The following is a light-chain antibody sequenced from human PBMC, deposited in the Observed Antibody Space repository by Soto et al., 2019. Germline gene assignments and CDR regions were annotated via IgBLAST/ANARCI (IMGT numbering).Light chain of an antibody. CDR3: QQYGSSPPWT. CDR2: GAS. CDR1: QSVTSSY. Sequence: EIVLTQSPGTLSLSPGEGATLSCRASQSVTSSYLAWFQQKPGQAPRLLIYGASSRATGIPDRFSGSGSGTDFSLSISRLEPEVLAVYYCQQYGSSPPWTFGQGTKVEIK. V-gene: IGKV3-20*01. J-gene: IGKJ1*01.